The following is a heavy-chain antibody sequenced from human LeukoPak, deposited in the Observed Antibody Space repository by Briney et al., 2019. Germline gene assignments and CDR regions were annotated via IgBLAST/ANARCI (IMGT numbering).Heavy chain of an antibody. CDR3: ASQIKYSSSSLDAFDI. Sequence: SVKVSCEASGGTFSSYAISWVRQAPGQGLEWMGGIIPIFGTANYAQKFQGRVTITADESTSTAYMELSSLRSEDTAVYYCASQIKYSSSSLDAFDIWGQGTMVTVSS. J-gene: IGHJ3*02. D-gene: IGHD6-6*01. CDR2: IIPIFGTA. V-gene: IGHV1-69*01. CDR1: GGTFSSYA.